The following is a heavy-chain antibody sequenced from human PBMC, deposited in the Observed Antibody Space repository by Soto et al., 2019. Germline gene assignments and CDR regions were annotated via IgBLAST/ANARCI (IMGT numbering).Heavy chain of an antibody. CDR1: GGAVSSGTYY. CDR2: IYFTGST. J-gene: IGHJ5*02. V-gene: IGHV4-61*01. Sequence: TLSLTCTVPGGAVSSGTYYWSWIRQPPGKGLEWIGHIYFTGSTNYNPSLKSRVTMSLDTSRNQFSLKLSSVTAADTAVYYCTRGPPRVQWVDPWGLGPLVTVSS. CDR3: TRGPPRVQWVDP.